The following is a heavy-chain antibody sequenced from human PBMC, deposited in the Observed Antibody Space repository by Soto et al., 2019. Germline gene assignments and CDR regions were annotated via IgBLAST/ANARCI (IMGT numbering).Heavy chain of an antibody. D-gene: IGHD2-2*01. CDR1: GGSFSGYY. Sequence: SETLSLTCAVYGGSFSGYYWSWICQPPGKGLEWIGEINHSGSTNYNPSLKSRVTISVDTSKNQFSLKLSSVTAADTAVYYCARGRSTRYYYYGMDVWGQGTTVTVSS. J-gene: IGHJ6*02. CDR3: ARGRSTRYYYYGMDV. V-gene: IGHV4-34*01. CDR2: INHSGST.